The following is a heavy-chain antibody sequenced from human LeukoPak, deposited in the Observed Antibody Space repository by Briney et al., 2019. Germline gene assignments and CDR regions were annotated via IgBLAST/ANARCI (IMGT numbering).Heavy chain of an antibody. CDR2: IWYDGSNE. CDR1: GFTFSSYA. V-gene: IGHV3-33*01. CDR3: ARVAMSDSSGYCDY. Sequence: GGSLRLSCAASGFTFSSYAMHWVRQAPGKGLEWVAVIWYDGSNENYADSVRGRFTVSRDNSKNTMYLHMNSVRAEDTAVYYCARVAMSDSSGYCDYWGQGTLVTVSS. J-gene: IGHJ4*02. D-gene: IGHD3-22*01.